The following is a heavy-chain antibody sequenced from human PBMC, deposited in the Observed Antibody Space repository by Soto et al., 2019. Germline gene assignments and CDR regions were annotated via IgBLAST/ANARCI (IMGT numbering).Heavy chain of an antibody. V-gene: IGHV3-66*01. CDR3: ARGYWVEGYGAGTYFDY. CDR2: IYSGSTT. Sequence: EVLLVKSGGGLVQPGGSLRLSCAPSGLSVTSNYMAWVRQAPGKGLEWGSVIYSGSTTHHADSVKGRFTISRDSSSNTLYLQMSSLRVEDTALYYCARGYWVEGYGAGTYFDYWGQGTLVTVSS. CDR1: GLSVTSNY. J-gene: IGHJ4*02. D-gene: IGHD2-15*01.